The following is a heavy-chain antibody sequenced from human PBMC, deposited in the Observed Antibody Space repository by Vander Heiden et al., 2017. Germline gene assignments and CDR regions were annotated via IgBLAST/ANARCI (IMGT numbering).Heavy chain of an antibody. J-gene: IGHJ4*02. CDR3: AKTRVSSGWNFDY. D-gene: IGHD6-19*01. CDR2: ISGSGGST. V-gene: IGHV3-23*01. Sequence: EVQLLESGGGLVQPGGSLRLSCAASGFTFSSYAMSWVRQAPGTGLEWVSAISGSGGSTYYADSVKGRFTISRDNSKNTLYLQMNSLRAEDTAVYYCAKTRVSSGWNFDYWGQGTLVTVSS. CDR1: GFTFSSYA.